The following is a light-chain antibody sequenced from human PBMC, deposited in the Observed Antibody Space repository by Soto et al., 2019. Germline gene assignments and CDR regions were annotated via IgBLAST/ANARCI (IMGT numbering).Light chain of an antibody. Sequence: QSVLTQPASVSGSPGQSITISCTGTSSDVGGYNYVSWYQQHPGKAPQLMIYDVSNRPSGVSNRFSGSKSGNTASLTISGLQAEDEADYYCNSYTSRSSSTYVFGTGTKVTVL. V-gene: IGLV2-14*01. J-gene: IGLJ1*01. CDR1: SSDVGGYNY. CDR2: DVS. CDR3: NSYTSRSSSTYV.